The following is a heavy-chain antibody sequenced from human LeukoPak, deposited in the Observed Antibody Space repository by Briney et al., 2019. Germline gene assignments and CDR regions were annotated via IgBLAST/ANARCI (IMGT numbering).Heavy chain of an antibody. Sequence: PSETLSLTCTVSGGSISSYYWGWIRQPPGKGLEWIGTIYYNGSTSYNPSLKSRVIISVDTSKNQFSLKLGSVTAADTAVYYCARVGGSTGYWGQGTLVTVSS. CDR3: ARVGGSTGY. CDR1: GGSISSYY. V-gene: IGHV4-39*02. D-gene: IGHD2-2*01. CDR2: IYYNGST. J-gene: IGHJ4*02.